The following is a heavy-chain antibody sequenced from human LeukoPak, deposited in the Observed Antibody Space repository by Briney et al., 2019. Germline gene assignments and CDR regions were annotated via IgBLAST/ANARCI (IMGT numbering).Heavy chain of an antibody. V-gene: IGHV3-30*18. CDR1: GFTFSSYG. CDR2: ISYDGSNK. CDR3: AKAPSWRPTYYGMDV. J-gene: IGHJ6*02. D-gene: IGHD3-3*01. Sequence: GRPLRLSCAASGFTFSSYGMHWVRQAPGKGLEWVAVISYDGSNKYYADSVKGRFTISRDNSKNTLYLQMNSLRAEDTAVYYCAKAPSWRPTYYGMDVWGQGTTVTVSS.